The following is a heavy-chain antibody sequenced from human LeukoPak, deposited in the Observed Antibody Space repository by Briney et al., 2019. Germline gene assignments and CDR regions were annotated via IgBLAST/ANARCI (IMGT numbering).Heavy chain of an antibody. Sequence: ASVKVSCKATGYTLTSYDINWVRQATGQGLEWMGWMNPNSGNTGYAQKFQGRVTITRNTSISTAYMELSSLRSEDTAVYYCARASYDFWSGYYYYWGQGTLVTVSS. V-gene: IGHV1-8*01. J-gene: IGHJ4*02. CDR1: GYTLTSYD. CDR2: MNPNSGNT. D-gene: IGHD3-3*01. CDR3: ARASYDFWSGYYYY.